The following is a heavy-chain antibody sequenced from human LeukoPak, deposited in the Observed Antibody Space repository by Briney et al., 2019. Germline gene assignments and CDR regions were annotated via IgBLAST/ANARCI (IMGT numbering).Heavy chain of an antibody. CDR2: VNPNSGGT. CDR1: GGTFSSYA. Sequence: ASVKVSCKASGGTFSSYAISWVRQAPGQGLEWMGRVNPNSGGTNYAQKFQGRVTMTRDTSISTAYMELSRLRSDDTAVYCCARAAGSIAVAWYFDYWGQGTLVTVSS. D-gene: IGHD6-19*01. CDR3: ARAAGSIAVAWYFDY. J-gene: IGHJ4*02. V-gene: IGHV1-2*06.